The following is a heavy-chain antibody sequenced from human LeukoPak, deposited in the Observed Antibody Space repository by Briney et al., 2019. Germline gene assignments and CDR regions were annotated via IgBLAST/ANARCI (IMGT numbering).Heavy chain of an antibody. CDR1: GGSISSYY. Sequence: SETLSLTCTVSGGSISSYYWSWIRQPPGKGLEWIGYIYYSGSTNYNPSLKSRVTISVDTSKNQFSLKLSSVTAADTAVYYCARVDFIAAAAVYYFDYWGQGTLVTVSS. CDR3: ARVDFIAAAAVYYFDY. CDR2: IYYSGST. V-gene: IGHV4-59*01. J-gene: IGHJ4*02. D-gene: IGHD6-13*01.